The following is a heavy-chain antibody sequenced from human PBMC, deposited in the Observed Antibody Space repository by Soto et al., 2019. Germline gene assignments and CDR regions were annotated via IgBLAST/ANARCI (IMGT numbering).Heavy chain of an antibody. V-gene: IGHV4-59*01. Sequence: SETLSLTCTVSGGTIGSYYWSWIRQPPGKGLEWIGYIYFTGSTNYNPSLKSRVTISVDTSKNQFSLKLSSVTAADTAVYYCARGSCSSASCYTGDYWGQGTLVTVSS. CDR3: ARGSCSSASCYTGDY. D-gene: IGHD2-2*02. CDR2: IYFTGST. CDR1: GGTIGSYY. J-gene: IGHJ4*02.